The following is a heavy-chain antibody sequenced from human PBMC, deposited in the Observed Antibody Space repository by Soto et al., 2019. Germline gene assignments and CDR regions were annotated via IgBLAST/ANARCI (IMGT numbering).Heavy chain of an antibody. CDR2: IYHSGST. CDR3: ARTYYDILTGYYRSPYFDY. D-gene: IGHD3-9*01. J-gene: IGHJ4*02. Sequence: KASETLSLTCAVSGGSISSSNWWSWVRQPPGKGLEWIGEIYHSGSTNYNPSLKSRVTIPVDKSKNQFSLKLSSVTAADTAVYYCARTYYDILTGYYRSPYFDYWGQGTLVTVSS. V-gene: IGHV4-4*02. CDR1: GGSISSSNW.